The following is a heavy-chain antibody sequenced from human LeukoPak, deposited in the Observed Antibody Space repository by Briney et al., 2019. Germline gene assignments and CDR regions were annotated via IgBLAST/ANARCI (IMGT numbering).Heavy chain of an antibody. Sequence: GGSLRLSCAGSGFTFSGYRMSWVGQAPGKGREWVANIRQDGNEKYYVDSVKGRFTISRDNAKKSLYLQMNSLRAEDTAVYYCATQPAAADVDYWGQGTLVTVSS. D-gene: IGHD2-2*01. CDR2: IRQDGNEK. V-gene: IGHV3-7*03. J-gene: IGHJ4*02. CDR3: ATQPAAADVDY. CDR1: GFTFSGYR.